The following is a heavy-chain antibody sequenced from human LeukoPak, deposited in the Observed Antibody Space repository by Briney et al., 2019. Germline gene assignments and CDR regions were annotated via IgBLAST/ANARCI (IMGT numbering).Heavy chain of an antibody. CDR3: ARGLRQQLVLCYY. J-gene: IGHJ4*02. D-gene: IGHD6-13*01. Sequence: ASVKVSCKASGYTFTSYYMHWVRQATGQGLEWMGWMNPNSGNTGYAQKFQGRVTMTRNTSISTAYMELSSLRSEDTAVYYCARGLRQQLVLCYYWGQGTLVTVSS. CDR1: GYTFTSYY. CDR2: MNPNSGNT. V-gene: IGHV1-8*02.